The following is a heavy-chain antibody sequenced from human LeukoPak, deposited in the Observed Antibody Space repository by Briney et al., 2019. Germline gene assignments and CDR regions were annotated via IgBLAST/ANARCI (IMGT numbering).Heavy chain of an antibody. CDR2: IYPGDSDT. CDR1: GYIFTSYW. J-gene: IGHJ4*02. CDR3: ARRGVGATPLAYFDY. V-gene: IGHV5-51*01. Sequence: KDGESLKISCKGSGYIFTSYWIGWVRQMPGKGLEWMRIIYPGDSDTRYSPSFQGQVTISADKSISTAYLQWSSLKASDTAMYYCARRGVGATPLAYFDYWGQGTLVTVSS. D-gene: IGHD1-26*01.